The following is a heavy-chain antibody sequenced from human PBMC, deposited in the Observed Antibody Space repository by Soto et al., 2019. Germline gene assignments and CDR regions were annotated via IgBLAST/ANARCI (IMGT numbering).Heavy chain of an antibody. V-gene: IGHV4-39*07. CDR1: GGSISSSSYY. CDR3: ARYNAASGTYYFDF. CDR2: IFYSGSA. J-gene: IGHJ4*02. Sequence: SETLSLTCTVSGGSISSSSYYWGWIRQPPGKGLERIGSIFYSGSANYNPSLKSRVTISVDISKSQFSLRLTSVTAADTAVYYCARYNAASGTYYFDFWGQGALVTVSS. D-gene: IGHD6-13*01.